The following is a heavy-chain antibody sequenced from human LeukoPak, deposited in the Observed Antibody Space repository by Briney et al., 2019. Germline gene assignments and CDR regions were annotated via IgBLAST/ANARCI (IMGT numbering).Heavy chain of an antibody. CDR3: ARASPADFNL. CDR2: IRGDGIVT. V-gene: IGHV3-74*01. Sequence: GGSLRLSCVASEFTFSNYWIHWVRQAPGKGLVWVSRIRGDGIVTNYADSVGGRFTVSRDNAKNTVHLQMNSLRDDDTAVYYCARASPADFNLWGRGTLVTVSS. J-gene: IGHJ2*01. CDR1: EFTFSNYW.